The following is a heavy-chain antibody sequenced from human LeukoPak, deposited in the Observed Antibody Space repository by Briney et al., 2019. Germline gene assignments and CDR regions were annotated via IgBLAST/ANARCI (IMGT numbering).Heavy chain of an antibody. CDR2: IYSTFDT. Sequence: GGSLSLSCVASGFAFSGNYMSWVRQAPGGGLEWVSIIYSTFDTSYTDSVRGRFTISRDNSKNTVYLQMNSLRVEDTAVYYCASHGGQSSAPFIDFWGQGTLVTVSS. CDR3: ASHGGQSSAPFIDF. CDR1: GFAFSGNY. J-gene: IGHJ4*02. D-gene: IGHD3-10*01. V-gene: IGHV3-66*04.